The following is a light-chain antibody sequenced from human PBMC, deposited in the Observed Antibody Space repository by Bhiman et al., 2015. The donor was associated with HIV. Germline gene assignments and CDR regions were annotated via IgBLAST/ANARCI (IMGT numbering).Light chain of an antibody. CDR1: TSDIGAYYY. V-gene: IGLV2-14*03. CDR2: DVS. Sequence: QSALTQPASVSGSPGQSITISCTGTTSDIGAYYYVAWYQQHPGKAPKLMIYDVSNRPSGVPDRFSGSKSGSSASLALSGLRSEDEAEYYCASWDDSLSGVVFGGGTKLTVL. J-gene: IGLJ2*01. CDR3: ASWDDSLSGVV.